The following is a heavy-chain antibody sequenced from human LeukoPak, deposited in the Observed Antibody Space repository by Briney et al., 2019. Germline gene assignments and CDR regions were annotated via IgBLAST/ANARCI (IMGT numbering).Heavy chain of an antibody. Sequence: SVEVSCKASGGTFSSYAISWVRQAPGQGLEWMGGIIPIFGTANYAQKFQGRVTITADESTSTAYMELSSLRSEDTAVYYCARASFTIFGVVIDIHWFDPWGQGTLVTVSS. D-gene: IGHD3-3*01. V-gene: IGHV1-69*13. CDR1: GGTFSSYA. J-gene: IGHJ5*02. CDR2: IIPIFGTA. CDR3: ARASFTIFGVVIDIHWFDP.